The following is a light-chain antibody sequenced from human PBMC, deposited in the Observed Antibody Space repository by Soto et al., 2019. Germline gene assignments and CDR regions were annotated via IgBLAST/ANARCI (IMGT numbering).Light chain of an antibody. Sequence: EIVLTQSPATLSLSPGERATLSCRASQSVSSDLAWYQQKPGQAPRLLIYDASNRATGIPDRFSGSGSGTDFTLTISRLEAEDFAVYYCQKRSNWPPITFGQGTKVDIK. CDR1: QSVSSD. CDR2: DAS. V-gene: IGKV3-11*01. J-gene: IGKJ1*01. CDR3: QKRSNWPPIT.